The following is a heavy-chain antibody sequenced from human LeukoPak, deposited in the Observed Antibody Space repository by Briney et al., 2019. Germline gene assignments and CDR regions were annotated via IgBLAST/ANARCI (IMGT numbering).Heavy chain of an antibody. CDR1: GGSISSSSYY. CDR2: IYYSGST. D-gene: IGHD1-26*01. V-gene: IGHV4-39*07. J-gene: IGHJ5*02. Sequence: PSETLSLTCTVSGGSISSSSYYWGWIRQPPGKGLEWIGSIYYSGSTYYNPSLKSRVTISVDTSKNQFSLKLSSVTAADTAVYYCARDAGSGSYSLHWFDPWGQGTLVTVSS. CDR3: ARDAGSGSYSLHWFDP.